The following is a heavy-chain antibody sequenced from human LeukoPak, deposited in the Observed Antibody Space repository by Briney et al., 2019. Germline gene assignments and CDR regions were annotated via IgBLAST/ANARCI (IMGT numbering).Heavy chain of an antibody. CDR2: TYYRSKWYN. Sequence: SQTLSLTCAISGDSVSSNSAAWNWIRQSPSIGLEWLGRTYYRSKWYNDYAVSVKSRITINPDTSKNQFSLKLSSVTAADTAVYYCARPGGRCSGGSCYSPWFDPWGQGTLVTVSS. CDR1: GDSVSSNSAA. D-gene: IGHD2-15*01. V-gene: IGHV6-1*01. J-gene: IGHJ5*02. CDR3: ARPGGRCSGGSCYSPWFDP.